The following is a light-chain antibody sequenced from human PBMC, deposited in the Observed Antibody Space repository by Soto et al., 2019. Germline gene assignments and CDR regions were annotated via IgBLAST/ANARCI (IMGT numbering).Light chain of an antibody. V-gene: IGKV1-9*01. CDR2: AAS. CDR3: QQLNTYPIT. Sequence: DIPLTQSPSFLSASVGDRVTITCRASQGISTYLAWYQQKPGKVPKHLIYAASTLQSGVPSRFSGSGSGTEFTLTISSLPAEDFATYYCQQLNTYPITFGQGTRLEIK. J-gene: IGKJ5*01. CDR1: QGISTY.